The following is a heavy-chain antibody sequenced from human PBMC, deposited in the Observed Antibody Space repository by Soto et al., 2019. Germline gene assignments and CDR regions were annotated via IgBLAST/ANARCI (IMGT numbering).Heavy chain of an antibody. V-gene: IGHV3-23*01. Sequence: EVQLLQSGGGLVQPGGSLRLSCAASGFTFRNYAMSWVRQAPGKGLEWVSTIGGNGYNTYYADSVKGRFTMSRDNCDNTLYLQMNSLRAEDTAIYYCAKRLGDSKAFDYWGQGTLVTVSS. CDR1: GFTFRNYA. CDR2: IGGNGYNT. CDR3: AKRLGDSKAFDY. D-gene: IGHD3-16*01. J-gene: IGHJ4*02.